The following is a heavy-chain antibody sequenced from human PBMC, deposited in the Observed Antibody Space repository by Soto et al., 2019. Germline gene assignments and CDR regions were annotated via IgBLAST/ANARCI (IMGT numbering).Heavy chain of an antibody. V-gene: IGHV3-23*01. CDR1: GFTFSSYA. D-gene: IGHD6-19*01. CDR2: ISGSGGST. J-gene: IGHJ4*02. Sequence: EVQLLESGGGLVQPGGSLRLSCAASGFTFSSYAMNWVRQAPGKGLEWVSVISGSGGSTYYADSVKGRFTISRDNSKNTLYLQMNSLRAEDTAVYYCARLSSGWYFDYWGQGTLATVSS. CDR3: ARLSSGWYFDY.